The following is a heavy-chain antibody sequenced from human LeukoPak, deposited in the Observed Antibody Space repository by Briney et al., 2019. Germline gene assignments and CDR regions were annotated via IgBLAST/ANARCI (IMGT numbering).Heavy chain of an antibody. D-gene: IGHD2-15*01. V-gene: IGHV3-74*01. Sequence: ASVKVSCKASGYTFSSYWMHWVRQAPGKGLVWVSRINSDGSSTSYADSVKGRFTISRDNAKNTLYLQMNSLRAEDTAVYYCARALLDCSGGSCYGYWGQGTLVTVSS. CDR3: ARALLDCSGGSCYGY. CDR1: GYTFSSYW. J-gene: IGHJ4*02. CDR2: INSDGSST.